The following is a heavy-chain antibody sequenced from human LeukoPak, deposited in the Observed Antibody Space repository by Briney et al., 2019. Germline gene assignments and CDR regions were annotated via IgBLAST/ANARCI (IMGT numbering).Heavy chain of an antibody. V-gene: IGHV4-34*01. J-gene: IGHJ4*02. CDR1: GGSFSGYY. CDR3: ARRRIYSPQDY. CDR2: INHSGST. Sequence: SETLSLTCAVYGGSFSGYYWSWIRQPPGKGLEWIGEINHSGSTNYNPSLKSRVTISVDTSKNQFSLKLSSVTAADTAVYYCARRRIYSPQDYWGQGTLVTVSS. D-gene: IGHD4-11*01.